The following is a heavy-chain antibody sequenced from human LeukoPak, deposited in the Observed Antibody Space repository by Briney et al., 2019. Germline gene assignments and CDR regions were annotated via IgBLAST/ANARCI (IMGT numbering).Heavy chain of an antibody. CDR1: GFTFSSYA. D-gene: IGHD2-2*01. Sequence: GGSLRLSCAASGFTFSSYAMTWVRQAPGKGLEWVSAISGSDGSTYYADSVKGRFTISRDDSQNTLYLQMSSLSAEDTAVYYCAKVETSGGANCYALDYWGQGTLVTVSS. CDR3: AKVETSGGANCYALDY. J-gene: IGHJ4*02. V-gene: IGHV3-23*01. CDR2: ISGSDGST.